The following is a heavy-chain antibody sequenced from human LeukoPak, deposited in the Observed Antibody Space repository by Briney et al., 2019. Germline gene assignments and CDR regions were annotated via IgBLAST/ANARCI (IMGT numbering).Heavy chain of an antibody. Sequence: GGSLRLSCAASGLIFSSYAMTWVRQAPGKGLEWVSSFGLYGGTTHYADSAKGRFTISRDNSKITLYLQMTSLRADDTAVYYCVKDSSTTSWYFAFDVWGQGTMVAVSS. D-gene: IGHD2-2*01. CDR3: VKDSSTTSWYFAFDV. V-gene: IGHV3-23*01. J-gene: IGHJ3*01. CDR1: GLIFSSYA. CDR2: FGLYGGTT.